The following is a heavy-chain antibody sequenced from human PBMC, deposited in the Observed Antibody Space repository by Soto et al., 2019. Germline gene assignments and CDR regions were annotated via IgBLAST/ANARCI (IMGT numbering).Heavy chain of an antibody. J-gene: IGHJ6*02. Sequence: QVQLQESGPGLVKPSQTLSLTCIVSGGSISSGGYYWSWIRQHPGKGLEGIGYIYYSGSTYYNPSLNSRFTISVDTSKNQFSLKLSSVTAADTAVYYCARDGRWLQPAGRTGMDVWGQGTTVTVSS. CDR1: GGSISSGGYY. CDR2: IYYSGST. V-gene: IGHV4-31*03. D-gene: IGHD5-12*01. CDR3: ARDGRWLQPAGRTGMDV.